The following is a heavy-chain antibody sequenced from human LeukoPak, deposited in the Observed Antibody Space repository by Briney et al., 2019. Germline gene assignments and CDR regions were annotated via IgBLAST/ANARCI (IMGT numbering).Heavy chain of an antibody. D-gene: IGHD6-19*01. V-gene: IGHV3-74*01. Sequence: GGSLRLSCVASGFTFSSYWMHWVRQDPTKGLVWVSRINGDGRNINYADSVRGRFTISRDNAKNTLYLQMNTLRVEDTAVYYCARASSNLAGYYYYGLDVWGQGTTVTVSS. CDR1: GFTFSSYW. CDR2: INGDGRNI. CDR3: ARASSNLAGYYYYGLDV. J-gene: IGHJ6*02.